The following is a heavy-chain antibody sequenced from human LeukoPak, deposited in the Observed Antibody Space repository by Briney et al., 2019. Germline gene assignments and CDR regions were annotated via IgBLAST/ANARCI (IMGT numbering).Heavy chain of an antibody. J-gene: IGHJ4*02. CDR1: GFTFSIYE. CDR3: ARDRSTMPN. V-gene: IGHV3-48*03. D-gene: IGHD5-24*01. CDR2: ISSSGTTI. Sequence: PGGSLRLSCAASGFTFSIYEMNWVRQAPGKGLEWVSYISSSGTTIYYADSVKGRFTISRDNAKNSLFLQMNSLRAEDTAVYYCARDRSTMPNWGQGSLVTVSS.